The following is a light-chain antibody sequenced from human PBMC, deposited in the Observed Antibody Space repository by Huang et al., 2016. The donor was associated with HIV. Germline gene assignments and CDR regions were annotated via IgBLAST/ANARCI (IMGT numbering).Light chain of an antibody. CDR2: DAS. Sequence: EIVLTQSPATLSLSPGERVTLSCRASQRVSSYLAWYQKKPGQAPRLLIYDASNRATGIPARFSGSGSGTDFTLTISSLEPEDFAVYYCQQRSNWPPRITFGGGTKVEIK. V-gene: IGKV3-11*01. CDR3: QQRSNWPPRIT. CDR1: QRVSSY. J-gene: IGKJ4*01.